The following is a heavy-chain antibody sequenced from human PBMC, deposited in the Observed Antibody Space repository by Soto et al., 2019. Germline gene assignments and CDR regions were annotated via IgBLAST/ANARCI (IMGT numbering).Heavy chain of an antibody. CDR3: ARGRSGGFDP. Sequence: ASVKVSCKASGYTFTSYDINWVRQATGQGLEWIGWMNPNSGNTDYAQKFQGRITMTRNTSISTAYMELSSLRSDDTAVYYCARGRSGGFDPWGQGTLVTVSS. CDR2: MNPNSGNT. J-gene: IGHJ5*02. CDR1: GYTFTSYD. V-gene: IGHV1-8*01.